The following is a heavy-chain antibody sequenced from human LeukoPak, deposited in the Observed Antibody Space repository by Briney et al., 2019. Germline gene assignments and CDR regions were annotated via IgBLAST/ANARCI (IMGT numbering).Heavy chain of an antibody. Sequence: ASVKVSCKASGYTFTSYAMHWVRQAPGQRLEWMGWINAGNGNTKYSQKFQGRVTITRDTSACTAYMELSSLRSEDTAVYYCARTYDFWSGRENNWFDPWGQGTLVTASS. D-gene: IGHD3-3*01. CDR2: INAGNGNT. V-gene: IGHV1-3*01. J-gene: IGHJ5*02. CDR3: ARTYDFWSGRENNWFDP. CDR1: GYTFTSYA.